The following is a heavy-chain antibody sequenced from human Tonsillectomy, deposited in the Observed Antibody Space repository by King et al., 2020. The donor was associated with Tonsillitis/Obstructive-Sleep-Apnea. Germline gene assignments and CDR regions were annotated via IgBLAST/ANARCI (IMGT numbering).Heavy chain of an antibody. CDR1: GVSISSGGYY. V-gene: IGHV4-31*01. J-gene: IGHJ5*02. Sequence: VQLQESGPGLGKPSQTLSLTCTVSGVSISSGGYYWGLIRQHPGKGLGWIGYIYHSGSTYYTPAHKGLVTISVDTPKNQFSLKLSSVTAADTAVYYCARGTTCGFDPWGQGTLVTVSS. D-gene: IGHD4-11*01. CDR3: ARGTTCGFDP. CDR2: IYHSGST.